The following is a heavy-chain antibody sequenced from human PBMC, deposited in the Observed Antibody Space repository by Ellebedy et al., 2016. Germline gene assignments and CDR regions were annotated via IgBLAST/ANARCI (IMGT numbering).Heavy chain of an antibody. J-gene: IGHJ4*02. CDR1: GDSITSRRYF. V-gene: IGHV4-39*07. D-gene: IGHD3-22*01. CDR3: ARDYDSSGYYRDDSAFFDY. CDR2: FSYSGAT. Sequence: SETLSLXXSVSGDSITSRRYFWGWIRQSPGKGLEWIGSFSYSGATYYNPSLKSRVTTSVDTSKNQFSLRLSSVTAADTAVYYCARDYDSSGYYRDDSAFFDYWGPGTLLTVSS.